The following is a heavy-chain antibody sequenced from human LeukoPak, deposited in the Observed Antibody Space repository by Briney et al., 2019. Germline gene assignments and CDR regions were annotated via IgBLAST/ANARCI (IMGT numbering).Heavy chain of an antibody. CDR2: IEEDGDVK. J-gene: IGHJ4*02. D-gene: IGHD5-12*01. CDR1: GFTFSNHW. V-gene: IGHV3-7*01. CDR3: ARHVPRGRSDFDC. Sequence: PGGSLRLSCAASGFTFSNHWMAWVRQTPGKGPEWVANIEEDGDVKSYAESVKGRFTVSRDNGRTSVYLQMNSLRAEDTAIYYCARHVPRGRSDFDCWGQGALATVS.